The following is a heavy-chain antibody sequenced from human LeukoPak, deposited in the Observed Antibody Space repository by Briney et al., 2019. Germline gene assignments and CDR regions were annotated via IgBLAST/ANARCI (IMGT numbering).Heavy chain of an antibody. Sequence: PVASVKLSCKASGGTFSSYAISWVRQPPGQGLEWMGGIIPIFGTANYAQKFQGRVTITTDESTSTAYMELSSLRSEDTAVYYCARTPDYYYYIDVWPKGTTVTVSS. D-gene: IGHD2-15*01. V-gene: IGHV1-69*05. CDR3: ARTPDYYYYIDV. J-gene: IGHJ6*03. CDR1: GGTFSSYA. CDR2: IIPIFGTA.